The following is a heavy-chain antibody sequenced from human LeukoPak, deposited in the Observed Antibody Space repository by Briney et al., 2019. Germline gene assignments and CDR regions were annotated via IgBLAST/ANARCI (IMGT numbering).Heavy chain of an antibody. CDR2: ISRSSNYK. Sequence: AGGSLRLSCAASGFTFSSYKMYWVRQAPGKGLEWVSSISRSSNYKYYADSVKGRFTISRDNAKNSLYLQMNSLRAEDTALYYCASSRYDSSGYYGIIGYWGQGTLVTVSS. J-gene: IGHJ4*02. D-gene: IGHD3-22*01. CDR3: ASSRYDSSGYYGIIGY. CDR1: GFTFSSYK. V-gene: IGHV3-21*01.